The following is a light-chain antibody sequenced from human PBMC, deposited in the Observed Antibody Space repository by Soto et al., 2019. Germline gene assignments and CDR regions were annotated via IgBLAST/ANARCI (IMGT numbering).Light chain of an antibody. J-gene: IGKJ5*01. CDR3: RQRTNWSPIT. V-gene: IGKV3-15*01. CDR2: ATS. Sequence: EIVVTQSPATLSVSPGERATLSCRASQSISSNLAWYQQKPGQAPRLLIYATSTRAAGIPARFSGSGSGTEFTLTISSLQSEDFAVYYCRQRTNWSPITFGQGTRLEI. CDR1: QSISSN.